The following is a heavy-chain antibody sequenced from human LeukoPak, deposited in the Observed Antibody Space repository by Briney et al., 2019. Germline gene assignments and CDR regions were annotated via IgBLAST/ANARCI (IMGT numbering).Heavy chain of an antibody. CDR3: AREGYDSSGFYYYYYMDV. D-gene: IGHD3-22*01. CDR2: IGTAGDT. J-gene: IGHJ6*03. V-gene: IGHV3-13*01. Sequence: GGSLRLSSAASGFTFSSYDMHWVRQATGKGLEWVSAIGTAGDTYYPGSVKGRFTISRENAKNSLYLQMNSLRAGDTAVYYCAREGYDSSGFYYYYYMDVWGKGTTVTVSS. CDR1: GFTFSSYD.